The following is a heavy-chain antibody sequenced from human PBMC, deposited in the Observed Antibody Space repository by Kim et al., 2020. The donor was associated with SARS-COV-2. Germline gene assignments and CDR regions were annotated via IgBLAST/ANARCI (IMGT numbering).Heavy chain of an antibody. D-gene: IGHD4-17*01. CDR2: IGTAGDT. CDR3: ARADGRLRVPMGFDI. CDR1: GFTFSSYD. J-gene: IGHJ3*02. V-gene: IGHV3-13*01. Sequence: GGSLRLSCAASGFTFSSYDMHWVRQATGKGLEWVSAIGTAGDTYYPGSVKGRFTISRENAKNSLYLQMNSLRAGDTAVYYCARADGRLRVPMGFDIWGQGTMVTVSS.